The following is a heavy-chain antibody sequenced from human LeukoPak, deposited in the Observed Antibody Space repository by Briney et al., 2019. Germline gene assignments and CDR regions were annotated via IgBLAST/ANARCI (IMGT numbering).Heavy chain of an antibody. J-gene: IGHJ4*02. CDR1: GLTFSSYD. CDR2: ISNSENTI. V-gene: IGHV3-48*03. Sequence: GGSLRLSCVGSGLTFSSYDMNWVRQAPGKGLEWISYISNSENTIYYADPVKGRFTISRDNAKNSLYLQMNSLRAEDTAVYYCDTRPRYWGQGTLVTVSS. CDR3: DTRPRY. D-gene: IGHD2-2*01.